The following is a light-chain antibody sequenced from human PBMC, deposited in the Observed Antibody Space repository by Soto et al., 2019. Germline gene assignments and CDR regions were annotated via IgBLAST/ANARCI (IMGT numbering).Light chain of an antibody. J-gene: IGKJ3*01. V-gene: IGKV3-11*01. CDR2: DAS. CDR1: QSVSSY. Sequence: EIVLTQSPVTLSLSPGERATLSCRASQSVSSYLAWYQQKPGQAPRLLIYDASNRATGIPARFSGSGSGTDFTLTISSLEPEDFAVYYCQQRSNWPGFTFGPGTKVDIK. CDR3: QQRSNWPGFT.